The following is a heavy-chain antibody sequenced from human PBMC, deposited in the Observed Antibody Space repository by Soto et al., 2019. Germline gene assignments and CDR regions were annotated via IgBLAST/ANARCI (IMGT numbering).Heavy chain of an antibody. D-gene: IGHD4-17*01. Sequence: ASVKVSCKASGYTFTSYYMHWVRQAPGQGLEWMGIINPSGGSTSYAQKFQGRVTMTRDTPTSTVYMELSSLRSEDTAVYYCARDIFGDYGESWFDPWGQGTLVTVSS. CDR2: INPSGGST. V-gene: IGHV1-46*01. CDR1: GYTFTSYY. J-gene: IGHJ5*02. CDR3: ARDIFGDYGESWFDP.